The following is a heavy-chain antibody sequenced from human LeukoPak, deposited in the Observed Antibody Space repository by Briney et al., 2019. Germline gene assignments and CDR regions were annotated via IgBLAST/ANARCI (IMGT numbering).Heavy chain of an antibody. CDR2: INSDGSYT. CDR3: VRESFGSYYWFDP. V-gene: IGHV3-74*01. Sequence: GGSLRLSCAASGFTFKNYWIHWVRQAPGKGLVWVSRINSDGSYTRYADSVKGRFTISRDNAKNTLYLQMNSLRAEDTAVYYRVRESFGSYYWFDPWGQGTLVTVSS. D-gene: IGHD1-26*01. J-gene: IGHJ5*02. CDR1: GFTFKNYW.